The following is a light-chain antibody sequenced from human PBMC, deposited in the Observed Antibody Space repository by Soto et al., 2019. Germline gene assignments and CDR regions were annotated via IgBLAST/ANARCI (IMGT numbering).Light chain of an antibody. CDR2: GAS. Sequence: EIQMTQSPSSLSASIGDRVTITCRASQNIRNYLNWYQQKSGKAPKLLIYGASTLQRGVPSRFRGSGSGTDFTLTISSLESEDFATYYCQQGHRGVTFGGGTKVDIK. V-gene: IGKV1-39*01. CDR1: QNIRNY. J-gene: IGKJ4*01. CDR3: QQGHRGVT.